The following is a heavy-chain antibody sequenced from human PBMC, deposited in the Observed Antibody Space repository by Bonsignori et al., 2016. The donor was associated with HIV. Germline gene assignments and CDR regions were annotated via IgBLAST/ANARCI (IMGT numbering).Heavy chain of an antibody. Sequence: WVRQAPGQGLEWMGIINPSGGSTSYAQKFQGRVTMTRDTSTSTVYMELSSLRSEDTAVYYCARDQRTYYDFWSGYREAFDIWGQGTMVTVSS. CDR2: INPSGGST. D-gene: IGHD3-3*01. CDR3: ARDQRTYYDFWSGYREAFDI. J-gene: IGHJ3*02. V-gene: IGHV1-46*01.